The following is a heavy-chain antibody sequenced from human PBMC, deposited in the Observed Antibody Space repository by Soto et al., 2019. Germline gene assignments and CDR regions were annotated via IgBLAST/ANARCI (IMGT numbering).Heavy chain of an antibody. D-gene: IGHD6-13*01. J-gene: IGHJ4*02. V-gene: IGHV1-69*13. Sequence: GASVKVSCKASGDTFNSYAVNWVRQAPGQGLEWMGGIIPIFGAANYAQKFQGRVTITADESTSTVYMELRSLRSDDTAVFYCARELSITTAGPLPYDYWGQGTLVTISS. CDR3: ARELSITTAGPLPYDY. CDR1: GDTFNSYA. CDR2: IIPIFGAA.